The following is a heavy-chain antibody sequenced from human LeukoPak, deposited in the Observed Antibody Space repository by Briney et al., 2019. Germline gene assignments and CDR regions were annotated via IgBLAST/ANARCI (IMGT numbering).Heavy chain of an antibody. CDR1: GYTFTGYY. Sequence: ASVKVSCKASGYTFTGYYMHWVRQAPGQGLEWMGWINPNSGDTKYAQKSQGRVTMTRDTSISTAYMELSRLKSDDTAVYYCATQRGSYLWGTDFDYWGQGTLVTVSS. J-gene: IGHJ4*02. V-gene: IGHV1-2*02. CDR3: ATQRGSYLWGTDFDY. CDR2: INPNSGDT. D-gene: IGHD3-16*01.